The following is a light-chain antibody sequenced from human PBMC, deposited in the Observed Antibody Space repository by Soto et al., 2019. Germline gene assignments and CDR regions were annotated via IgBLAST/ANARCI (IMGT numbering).Light chain of an antibody. J-gene: IGKJ5*01. V-gene: IGKV3-20*01. CDR2: GAS. CDR1: QSVSSTY. CDR3: QQYGSSPPVT. Sequence: EIVLTQSPGTRSLSPGERATLSGRDSQSVSSTYLAWYQQRPGQAPRLLIYGASGRATGIPDRFSGSGSGTDFTLTISRLEPEDFAVYYCQQYGSSPPVTFGQGTRLEIK.